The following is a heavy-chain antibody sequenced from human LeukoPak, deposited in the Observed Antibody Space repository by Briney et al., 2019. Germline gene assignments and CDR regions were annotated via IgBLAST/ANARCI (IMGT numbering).Heavy chain of an antibody. CDR3: ARQWELLAFDY. V-gene: IGHV3-74*01. Sequence: SGGSLRLSCAASGFTFSDYWMHWVRQAPGKGLVWVSHINADEDRAAYADSVKGRFTISRDNARNTLYLQMNSLRAEDTAVYYCARQWELLAFDYWGQGTLVTVSS. CDR2: INADEDRA. J-gene: IGHJ4*02. D-gene: IGHD1-26*01. CDR1: GFTFSDYW.